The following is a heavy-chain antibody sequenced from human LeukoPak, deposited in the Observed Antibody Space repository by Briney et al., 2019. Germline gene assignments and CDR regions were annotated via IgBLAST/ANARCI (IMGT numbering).Heavy chain of an antibody. D-gene: IGHD4-17*01. CDR3: TRETTPYY. J-gene: IGHJ4*02. V-gene: IGHV3-49*04. CDR2: IRSKAYGGTT. Sequence: GGSLRLSCTASAFTFGDYALTWVRQAPGKGLEWVGFIRSKAYGGTTEYAASVKGRFTISRDDSKSIAYLQMNSLKTEHTAVYYCTRETTPYYWGQGTLVTVSS. CDR1: AFTFGDYA.